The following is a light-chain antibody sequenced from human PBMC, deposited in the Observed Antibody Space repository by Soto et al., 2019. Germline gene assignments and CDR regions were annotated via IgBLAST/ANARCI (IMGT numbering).Light chain of an antibody. J-gene: IGLJ2*01. V-gene: IGLV2-23*02. CDR2: EVS. CDR3: CSYTPTRHVV. Sequence: QSALTQPASVSGSPGQPITISCTGTSSDVGSYSLVSWYQQHPGKAPKLMIYEVSKRPSGISNRFSGSKSDNTASLTISGLQAEDEADYYCCSYTPTRHVVFGGGTKL. CDR1: SSDVGSYSL.